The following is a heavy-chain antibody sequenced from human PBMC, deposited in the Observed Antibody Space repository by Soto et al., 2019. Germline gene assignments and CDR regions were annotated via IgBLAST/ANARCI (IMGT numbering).Heavy chain of an antibody. V-gene: IGHV1-69*13. CDR3: ARGEGYSYDHYYYGMDV. CDR1: GGTFSSYA. D-gene: IGHD5-18*01. J-gene: IGHJ6*02. CDR2: IIPIFGTA. Sequence: SVKVSCKASGGTFSSYAISWVRQAPGQGLEWMGGIIPIFGTANYAQEFQGRVTITADESTSTAYMELSSLRSEDTAVYYCARGEGYSYDHYYYGMDVWGQGTTVTVSS.